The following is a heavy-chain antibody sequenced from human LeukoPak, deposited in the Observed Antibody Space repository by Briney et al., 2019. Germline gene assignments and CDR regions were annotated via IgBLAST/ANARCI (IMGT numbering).Heavy chain of an antibody. D-gene: IGHD4-17*01. CDR3: ARRSGSGDSRRPFDY. CDR2: TSDGST. J-gene: IGHJ4*02. Sequence: PSETLSLTCTVSGFSISSSIYSWGWIRQPPGKELEWIATTSDGSTYYSPSLKSRVTISVDTSKNQFSLILASVTAADTAVYCCARRSGSGDSRRPFDYWGQGTLVTVSS. CDR1: GFSISSSIYS. V-gene: IGHV4-39*01.